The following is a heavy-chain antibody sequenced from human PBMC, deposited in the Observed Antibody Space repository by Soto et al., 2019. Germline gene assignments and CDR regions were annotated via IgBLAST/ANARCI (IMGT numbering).Heavy chain of an antibody. CDR2: IKSKTDGGTT. J-gene: IGHJ3*02. Sequence: EVQLVESGGGLVKPGGSLRLSCAASGFTFSNAWMSWVRQAPGKGLEWVGRIKSKTDGGTTDYAAPVKGRFTISRDDSKNTLYLQMNSLKTEDTAVYYCTTDALYCSGGSCSAFDIWGQGTMDTVSS. V-gene: IGHV3-15*01. CDR1: GFTFSNAW. CDR3: TTDALYCSGGSCSAFDI. D-gene: IGHD2-15*01.